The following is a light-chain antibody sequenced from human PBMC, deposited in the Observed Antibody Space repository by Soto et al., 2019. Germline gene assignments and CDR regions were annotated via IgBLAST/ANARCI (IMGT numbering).Light chain of an antibody. CDR2: AAS. CDR1: QGIGID. V-gene: IGKV1-17*01. J-gene: IGKJ5*01. Sequence: DIQMTQSPSSLSTSVGDRVTITCRASQGIGIDLGWYQQKPGKAPKRLIYAASSLQSGVPSRFSGSGSETEFNLTISSLQHGDFATYYSLHHNNYPIPFGQGTRLEI. CDR3: LHHNNYPIP.